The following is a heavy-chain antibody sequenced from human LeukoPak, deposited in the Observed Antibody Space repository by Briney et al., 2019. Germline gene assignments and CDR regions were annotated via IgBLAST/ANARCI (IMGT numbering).Heavy chain of an antibody. CDR3: ARGPNCSGGSCCYYYGMDV. V-gene: IGHV1-18*01. D-gene: IGHD2-15*01. CDR1: GYTFTSYG. J-gene: IGHJ6*02. CDR2: ISAYNGNT. Sequence: GASVKVSCKASGYTFTSYGISWGRQAPGQGLEWMGWISAYNGNTNYAQKLQGRVTMTTDTSTSTAYMELRSLRSDDTAVYYCARGPNCSGGSCCYYYGMDVWGQGTTVTVSS.